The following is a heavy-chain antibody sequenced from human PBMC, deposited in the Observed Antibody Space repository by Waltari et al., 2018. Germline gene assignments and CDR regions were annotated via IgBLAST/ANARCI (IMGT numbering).Heavy chain of an antibody. CDR1: GFTFDNYA. V-gene: IGHV3-23*01. CDR3: TKSTAGYCSGGTCYGLDL. CDR2: IFGSGTEK. J-gene: IGHJ4*02. Sequence: EVQLLESGGGLVQPGGSLRLSCAASGFTFDNYAMGWVRQAPGKGLYWVSFIFGSGTEKRYGDSVKGRFTISRDNSMNTMYLEMNSLRAEDTAVYYCTKSTAGYCSGGTCYGLDLWGQGTLVTVSS. D-gene: IGHD2-15*01.